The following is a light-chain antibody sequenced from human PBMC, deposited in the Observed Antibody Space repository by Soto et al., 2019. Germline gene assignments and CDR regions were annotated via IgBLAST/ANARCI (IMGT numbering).Light chain of an antibody. CDR2: EGS. V-gene: IGLV2-23*01. CDR1: SSDVGSYNL. Sequence: QSALTQPASVSGAPGQSITISCTGTSSDVGSYNLVSWYQQHPGKVPKLMIYEGSKRPSGVPNRFSGSKAGNTASLTISGLQAEEEADYYCFSYAGSSTYVLFGGGTKLTVL. CDR3: FSYAGSSTYVL. J-gene: IGLJ2*01.